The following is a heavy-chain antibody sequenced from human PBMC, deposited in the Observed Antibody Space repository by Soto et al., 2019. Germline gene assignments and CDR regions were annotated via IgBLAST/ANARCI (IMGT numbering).Heavy chain of an antibody. CDR1: GGSISSYY. CDR2: IYYSGST. Sequence: SETLSLTCTVSGGSISSYYWSWIRQPPGKGLEWIGYIYYSGSTNYNPSLKSQVTISVDTSKNQFSLKLSSVTAADTAVYYCARAEEDFWSGYQFDPWGQGTLVTVSS. D-gene: IGHD3-3*01. V-gene: IGHV4-59*08. CDR3: ARAEEDFWSGYQFDP. J-gene: IGHJ5*02.